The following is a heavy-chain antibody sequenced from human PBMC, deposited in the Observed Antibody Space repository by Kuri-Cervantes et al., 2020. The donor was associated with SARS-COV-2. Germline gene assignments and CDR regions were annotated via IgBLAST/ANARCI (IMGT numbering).Heavy chain of an antibody. CDR1: GGTFSSYA. J-gene: IGHJ6*03. Sequence: SVKVSCKASGGTFSSYAISWVRQAPGQGLEWMGGIIPIFGTANYAQKFQGRVTITTDESTSTAYMELSSLRSEDTAVYYCARGAPSSSSWTYYYYYYMDVWGKGTTVTVSS. CDR2: IIPIFGTA. V-gene: IGHV1-69*05. CDR3: ARGAPSSSSWTYYYYYYMDV. D-gene: IGHD6-13*01.